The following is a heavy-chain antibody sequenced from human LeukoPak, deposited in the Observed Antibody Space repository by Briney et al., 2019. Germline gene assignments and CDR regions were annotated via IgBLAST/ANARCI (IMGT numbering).Heavy chain of an antibody. CDR1: GFTFSSYW. D-gene: IGHD6-13*01. Sequence: PGGSLRLSCAASGFTFSSYWMSWVRQAPGKGLEWVANIKQDGSEKYYVDSVKGRFTISRDNAKNSLYLQMNSLRAEDTAVYYCARASGRRSSSWYRGEFDYWGQGTLVTVSS. CDR2: IKQDGSEK. V-gene: IGHV3-7*04. CDR3: ARASGRRSSSWYRGEFDY. J-gene: IGHJ4*02.